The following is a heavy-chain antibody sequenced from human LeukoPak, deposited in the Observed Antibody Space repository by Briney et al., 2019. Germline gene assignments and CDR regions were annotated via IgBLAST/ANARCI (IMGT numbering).Heavy chain of an antibody. J-gene: IGHJ5*02. CDR2: ISAFNGNT. CDR3: ARDYDILTGYYNRGDNWFDP. D-gene: IGHD3-9*01. CDR1: GYTFTRYG. Sequence: ASVKVSFKASGYTFTRYGISWVRQAPGQGLEWMGWISAFNGNTNYAQKLQGRVTMTTDTSTSTAYMELRSLRSDDTAIYYCARDYDILTGYYNRGDNWFDPWGQGTLVTVSS. V-gene: IGHV1-18*01.